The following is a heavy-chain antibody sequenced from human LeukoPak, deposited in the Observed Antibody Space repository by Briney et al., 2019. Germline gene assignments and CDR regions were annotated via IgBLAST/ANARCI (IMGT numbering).Heavy chain of an antibody. D-gene: IGHD6-13*01. Sequence: PSETLSLTCTVSGGSISSYYWSWIRQPPGKGLEWIAYIHYSGSTTYNPSLKSRVTTSIDTSKNQFSLKLRSVTAADTAVYYCARRVSAGPGPLDYRGQGTMVTVSS. CDR3: ARRVSAGPGPLDY. CDR2: IHYSGST. J-gene: IGHJ4*02. V-gene: IGHV4-59*08. CDR1: GGSISSYY.